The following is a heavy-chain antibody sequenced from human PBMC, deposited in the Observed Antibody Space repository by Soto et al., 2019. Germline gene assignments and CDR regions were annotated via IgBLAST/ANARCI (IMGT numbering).Heavy chain of an antibody. J-gene: IGHJ6*02. CDR3: ARVATIFGVAAYSYYEMEV. CDR2: IVPAFGTP. CDR1: GGTCSNYA. D-gene: IGHD3-3*01. Sequence: QVQLVQSGAEVKQPGSSVKVSCRASGGTCSNYAISWVRQAPGQGLEWMGGIVPAFGTPNYAQNLQGRITITADDSTTTVYMALSSLRSEDPAVYYCARVATIFGVAAYSYYEMEVWGQGTTVTVSS. V-gene: IGHV1-69*01.